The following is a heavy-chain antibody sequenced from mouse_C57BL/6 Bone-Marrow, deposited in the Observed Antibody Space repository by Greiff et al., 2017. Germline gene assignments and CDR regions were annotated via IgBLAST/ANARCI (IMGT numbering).Heavy chain of an antibody. Sequence: QVQLQQPGAELVRPGTSVKLSCKASGYTFTSYWMHWVKQRPGQGLEWIGVIDPPASYTNYNQKFKGKATLTVDTSSSNAYMQLSSLTSEDSAVYSCARALSVLYAMDYWGQGTSVTVSS. CDR1: GYTFTSYW. J-gene: IGHJ4*01. CDR3: ARALSVLYAMDY. CDR2: IDPPASYT. V-gene: IGHV1-59*01.